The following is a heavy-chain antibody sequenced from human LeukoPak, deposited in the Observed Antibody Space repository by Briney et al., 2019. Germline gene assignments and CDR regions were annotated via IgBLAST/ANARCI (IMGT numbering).Heavy chain of an antibody. V-gene: IGHV3-48*01. J-gene: IGHJ5*02. CDR2: ISSGSSTI. CDR3: ARGEAFLTSSWYNWFDP. Sequence: GGSLRLSCAASGFTFSTYSMNWVRQAPGKGLEWVAYISSGSSTIYYTDSVKGRFTISRDNAKNSLYLQMNSLRAEDTAVYYCARGEAFLTSSWYNWFDPWGQGTLVTVSS. D-gene: IGHD6-13*01. CDR1: GFTFSTYS.